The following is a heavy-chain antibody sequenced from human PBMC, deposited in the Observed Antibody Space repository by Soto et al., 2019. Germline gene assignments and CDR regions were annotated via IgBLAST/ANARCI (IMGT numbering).Heavy chain of an antibody. V-gene: IGHV3-48*02. CDR3: VRDHRWAFDI. D-gene: IGHD2-15*01. J-gene: IGHJ3*02. CDR2: ISVGGGSI. CDR1: GFTFRDYA. Sequence: EVQLVESGGGLVQPGGSLRVSCIDSGFTFRDYAFNCVRQAPGKGLEWVSYISVGGGSIFYADSVKGRFTISRDDARNSVYLQMNTLRHEDTAVYHCVRDHRWAFDIWGQGTVVTVSS.